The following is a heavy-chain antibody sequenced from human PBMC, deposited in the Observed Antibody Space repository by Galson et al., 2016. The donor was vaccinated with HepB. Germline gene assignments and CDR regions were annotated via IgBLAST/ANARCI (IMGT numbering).Heavy chain of an antibody. CDR3: ARDEDDPSYTIDF. D-gene: IGHD3-10*01. J-gene: IGHJ4*02. CDR2: ISGSGGRT. V-gene: IGHV3-23*01. Sequence: SLRLSCAVSAGTFKNYAMNWVRQAPGKGLEWVAAISGSGGRTSYEDSVRGRFTISRDNSKNTLYLQMHSLRAEDTAVYYCARDEDDPSYTIDFWGQGTLVSVSS. CDR1: AGTFKNYA.